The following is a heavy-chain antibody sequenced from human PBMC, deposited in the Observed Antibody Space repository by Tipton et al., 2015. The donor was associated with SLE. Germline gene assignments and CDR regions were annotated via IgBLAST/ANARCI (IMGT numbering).Heavy chain of an antibody. J-gene: IGHJ2*01. CDR3: ARGGYCSSTSCYQRYWYFDL. CDR1: GFTFSSYW. CDR2: IKQDGSEK. V-gene: IGHV3-7*04. Sequence: SLRLSCAASGFTFSSYWMSWVRQAPGKGLEWVANIKQDGSEKYYVDSVKGRFTISRDNAKNSLYLQMNSLRAEDTAVYYCARGGYCSSTSCYQRYWYFDLWGRGTLVTVSS. D-gene: IGHD2-2*01.